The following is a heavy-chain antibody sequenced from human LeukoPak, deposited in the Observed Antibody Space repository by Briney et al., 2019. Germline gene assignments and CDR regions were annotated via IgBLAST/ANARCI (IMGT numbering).Heavy chain of an antibody. CDR3: ARFAKGYGSGDIDY. D-gene: IGHD3-10*01. Sequence: GGSLRLSCAASGFTFRRYWMSWVRQAPGKGLEWVANIKQDGDLKYYVDSVEGRFTISRDNAKNSLYLQMNSLNTEDTAVYYCARFAKGYGSGDIDYWGQRTLVTVSS. V-gene: IGHV3-7*01. J-gene: IGHJ4*02. CDR1: GFTFRRYW. CDR2: IKQDGDLK.